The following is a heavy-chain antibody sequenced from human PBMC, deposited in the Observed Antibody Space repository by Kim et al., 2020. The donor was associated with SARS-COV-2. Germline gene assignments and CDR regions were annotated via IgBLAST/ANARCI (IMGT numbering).Heavy chain of an antibody. CDR3: ASSHNYYDSSGYYGDLFDY. J-gene: IGHJ4*02. D-gene: IGHD3-22*01. Sequence: SVKVSCKASGGTFSSYAISWVRQAPGQGLEWMGGIIPIFGTANYAQKFQGRVTITADESTSTAYMELSSLRSEDTAVYYCASSHNYYDSSGYYGDLFDYWGQGTLVTVSS. CDR2: IIPIFGTA. V-gene: IGHV1-69*13. CDR1: GGTFSSYA.